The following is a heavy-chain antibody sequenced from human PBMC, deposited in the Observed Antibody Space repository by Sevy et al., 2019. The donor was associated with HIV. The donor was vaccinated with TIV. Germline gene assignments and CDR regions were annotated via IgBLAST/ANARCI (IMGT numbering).Heavy chain of an antibody. D-gene: IGHD3-22*01. CDR1: GFTFSNYA. CDR2: IWSDGCYQ. J-gene: IGHJ4*02. V-gene: IGHV3-33*01. CDR3: ARGGYYYDNAAYYALDS. Sequence: GGSLRLSCAATGFTFSNYAMHWVRQAPGKGLEWVAIIWSDGCYQYFGDSVKCRFTISRDNSKNTLYLQMNNVRVEDTAVYYCARGGYYYDNAAYYALDSWGQGTLVTVSS.